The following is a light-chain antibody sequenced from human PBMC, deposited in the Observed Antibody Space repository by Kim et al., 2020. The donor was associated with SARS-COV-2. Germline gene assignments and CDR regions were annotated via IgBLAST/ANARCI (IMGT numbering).Light chain of an antibody. J-gene: IGLJ2*01. Sequence: VTISWSGISSNIVSNYVYWYQQLPGTAPKLLFYRNNQRPSGVPDRFSGSKSGTSASLAISGLRSEDEADYYWAAWDDSLSGRGVVFGGGTQLTVL. CDR3: AAWDDSLSGRGVV. CDR1: SSNIVSNY. CDR2: RNN. V-gene: IGLV1-47*01.